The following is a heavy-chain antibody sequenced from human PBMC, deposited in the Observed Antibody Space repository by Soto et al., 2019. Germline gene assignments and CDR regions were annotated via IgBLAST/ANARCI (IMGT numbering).Heavy chain of an antibody. V-gene: IGHV3-23*01. CDR2: ISGSGGST. J-gene: IGHJ4*02. Sequence: EVQLLESGGGLVQPGGSLRLSCAASGFTISSYAMSWVRQAPGKGLEWVSVISGSGGSTYYADSVKGRFTISRDNSKNTLYLQMNSLRAEDTAVYYCASRSSGWYFDYWGQGTLVTVSS. CDR3: ASRSSGWYFDY. CDR1: GFTISSYA. D-gene: IGHD6-19*01.